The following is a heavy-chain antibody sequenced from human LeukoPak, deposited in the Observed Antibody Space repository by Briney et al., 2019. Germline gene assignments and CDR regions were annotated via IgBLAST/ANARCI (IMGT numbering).Heavy chain of an antibody. Sequence: SETLSLTCSVSGGSVTNYYWSWIGQSAGQGLDWIGRVYTRGTSNYNPSLRSRVIISVDKSANQVSLRMTSVSAADTAVYYCTSGNGGWSSPYYFYYMVVWGKGTTVTVSS. D-gene: IGHD6-19*01. CDR3: TSGNGGWSSPYYFYYMVV. V-gene: IGHV4-4*07. CDR2: VYTRGTS. J-gene: IGHJ6*03. CDR1: GGSVTNYY.